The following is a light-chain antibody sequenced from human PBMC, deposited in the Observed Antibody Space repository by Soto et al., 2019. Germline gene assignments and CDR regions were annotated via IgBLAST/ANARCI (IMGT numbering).Light chain of an antibody. CDR3: SSYACSNNLVV. CDR2: EVS. V-gene: IGLV2-8*01. Sequence: QSALTQPPSASGSPGQSVTISCTGTSSDVGGYNYVSWYQQHPGKAPKLMIYEVSKRPSGVPDRFSGSKSGNTASLTVSGIQAVDEADYYCSSYACSNNLVVFGGGTKLTVL. J-gene: IGLJ2*01. CDR1: SSDVGGYNY.